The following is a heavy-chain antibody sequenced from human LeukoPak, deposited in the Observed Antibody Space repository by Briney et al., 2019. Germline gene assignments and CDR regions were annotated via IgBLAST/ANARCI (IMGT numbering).Heavy chain of an antibody. Sequence: GGXLRLSCTASGFTFGDYAMSWVRQAPGKGLEWVGFIRSKAYGGTTEYAASVKGRFTIARDESKSIAYLQMNSLKTEDTAVYYCTTLIVVVPAAIDYWGQGTLVTVSS. D-gene: IGHD2-2*01. CDR2: IRSKAYGGTT. CDR1: GFTFGDYA. CDR3: TTLIVVVPAAIDY. J-gene: IGHJ4*02. V-gene: IGHV3-49*04.